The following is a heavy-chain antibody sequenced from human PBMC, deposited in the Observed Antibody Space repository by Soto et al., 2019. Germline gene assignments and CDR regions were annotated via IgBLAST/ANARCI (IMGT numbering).Heavy chain of an antibody. D-gene: IGHD2-8*01. Sequence: ASVKVSCKASGYTFTSYGISWVRQAPGQGLEWMGWISAYNGNTNYAQKLQGRVTMTTDTSTSTAYMELRSLRSDDTAVYYCARAVLGYCTNGVCYTPYYYYYGMDVWG. V-gene: IGHV1-18*04. CDR1: GYTFTSYG. J-gene: IGHJ6*02. CDR2: ISAYNGNT. CDR3: ARAVLGYCTNGVCYTPYYYYYGMDV.